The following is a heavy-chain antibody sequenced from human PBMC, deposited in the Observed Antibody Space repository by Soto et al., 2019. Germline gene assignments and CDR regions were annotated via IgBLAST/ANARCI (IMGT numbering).Heavy chain of an antibody. CDR1: GVTFSNYA. J-gene: IGHJ6*03. CDR3: AKDSRSLTRITIFGVDYMDV. CDR2: ISGGGNT. Sequence: PGGSVRLSCAASGVTFSNYAMTWVRRAPGKGLEWVSSISGGGNTYYADSVKGRFTISRDNSKSTLYLQMDSLRVEDTAVYYCAKDSRSLTRITIFGVDYMDVWGKGTTVTVSS. D-gene: IGHD3-3*01. V-gene: IGHV3-23*01.